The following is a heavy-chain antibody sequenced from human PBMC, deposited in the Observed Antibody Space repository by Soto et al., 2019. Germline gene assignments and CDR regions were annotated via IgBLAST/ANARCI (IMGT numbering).Heavy chain of an antibody. J-gene: IGHJ4*02. CDR1: GGSFSGYY. V-gene: IGHV4-34*01. Sequence: SETLSLTCAVYGGSFSGYYWSWIRQPPGKGLEWIGEINHSGNINYNPSLKSRVTISADTSKNQFSLKLRSVTAADTAVYYCARGNGMMLTVQGDAPDKYYLDSWSQGTLVTV. CDR2: INHSGNI. CDR3: ARGNGMMLTVQGDAPDKYYLDS. D-gene: IGHD2-8*01.